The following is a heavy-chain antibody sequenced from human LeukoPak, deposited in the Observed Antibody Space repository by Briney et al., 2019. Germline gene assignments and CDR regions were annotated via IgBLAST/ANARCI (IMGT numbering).Heavy chain of an antibody. D-gene: IGHD5-12*01. J-gene: IGHJ5*02. CDR1: GFTFNNYV. CDR2: INGNGTST. V-gene: IGHV3-23*01. CDR3: ARLVIVLPADWFDP. Sequence: GGSLRLSCAASGFTFNNYVMTWVRQAPGKGLEWVSTINGNGTSTYYANSVKGRFTVSRDNPHNTLHLQMDSLRAEDTAIHYCARLVIVLPADWFDPWGQGTLVTVSS.